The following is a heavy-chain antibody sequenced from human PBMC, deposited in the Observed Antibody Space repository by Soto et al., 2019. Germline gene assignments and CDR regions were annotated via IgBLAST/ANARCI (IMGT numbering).Heavy chain of an antibody. Sequence: ASVKVSCKVSGYTLTELSMHWVRQAPGKGLEWMGGFDPEDGETIYAQKFQGRVTMTEDTSTDTAYMELSSLRSEDTAVYYCATVAALRFLEWLPLAFDIWGQGTMVTVS. V-gene: IGHV1-24*01. CDR1: GYTLTELS. J-gene: IGHJ3*02. CDR2: FDPEDGET. CDR3: ATVAALRFLEWLPLAFDI. D-gene: IGHD3-3*01.